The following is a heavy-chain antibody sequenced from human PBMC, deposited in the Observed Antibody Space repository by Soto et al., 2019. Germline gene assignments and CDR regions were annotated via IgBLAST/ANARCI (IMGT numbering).Heavy chain of an antibody. D-gene: IGHD2-2*01. CDR3: ARLYCTTSTCDSWFDP. Sequence: GESLKISCTGFGYAFTTFWISWVRQMPGKGLEWMGRIDPRDSYVNYSPSFQGHVTISVDKSISTAYLQWGSLKASDTAMYYCARLYCTTSTCDSWFDPWGQGTLVTVSS. CDR1: GYAFTTFW. V-gene: IGHV5-10-1*01. J-gene: IGHJ5*02. CDR2: IDPRDSYV.